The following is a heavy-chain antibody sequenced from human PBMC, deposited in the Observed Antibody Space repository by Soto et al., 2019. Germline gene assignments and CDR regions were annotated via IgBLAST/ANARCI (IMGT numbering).Heavy chain of an antibody. Sequence: PSETLSLTCTVSGGSISSGSYYWGWIRQPPGKGLEWIGSIYYSGSTYYNPSLKSRATISVDTSKKQFSLKLSSVTAADTAVYSCARRASCMDGWCDPWGQGTLVTVSS. CDR1: GGSISSGSYY. J-gene: IGHJ5*02. V-gene: IGHV4-39*01. CDR3: ARRASCMDGWCDP. CDR2: IYYSGST. D-gene: IGHD2-2*03.